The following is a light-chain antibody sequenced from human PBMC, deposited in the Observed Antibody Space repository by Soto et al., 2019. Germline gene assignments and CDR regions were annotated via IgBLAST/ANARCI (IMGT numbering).Light chain of an antibody. V-gene: IGLV2-8*01. CDR2: EVV. CDR1: KNDIGVYDF. Sequence: QSALTQPPSASGSPGQSVTISCTGTKNDIGVYDFVSWYQHHPGKAPRLIIYEVVQRPSGGPERFSGSKFGNTASLTVSGLHAADEPDYFSTPHAGRDSYLFXSGTQLTV. CDR3: TPHAGRDSYL. J-gene: IGLJ1*01.